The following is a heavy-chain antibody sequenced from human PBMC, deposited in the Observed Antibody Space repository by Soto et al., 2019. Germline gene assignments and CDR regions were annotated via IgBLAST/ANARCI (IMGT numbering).Heavy chain of an antibody. J-gene: IGHJ4*02. Sequence: GSGKVYFKASGYPFTSYYMHWVRQAPGQGLEWMGIINPSGGSTSYAQKFQGRVTMTRDTSTSTVYMELSSLRSEDTAVYYCASFYSGSQGTDYWGQGTLVTVSS. D-gene: IGHD1-26*01. CDR3: ASFYSGSQGTDY. V-gene: IGHV1-46*01. CDR1: GYPFTSYY. CDR2: INPSGGST.